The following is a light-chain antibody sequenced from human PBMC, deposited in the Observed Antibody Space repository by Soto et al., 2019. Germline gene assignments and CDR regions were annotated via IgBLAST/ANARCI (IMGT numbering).Light chain of an antibody. J-gene: IGKJ1*01. CDR3: QKYNSAPWT. CDR1: QDISNY. V-gene: IGKV1-33*01. CDR2: DAS. Sequence: DIQMTQSPSSLSASVGDRVTITCKASQDISNYLNWYQQKPGKAPKLLIYDASNLETGVPSRFSGSGSGTDFTLTISSLQPEDVATYYCQKYNSAPWTFGQGTQVEIK.